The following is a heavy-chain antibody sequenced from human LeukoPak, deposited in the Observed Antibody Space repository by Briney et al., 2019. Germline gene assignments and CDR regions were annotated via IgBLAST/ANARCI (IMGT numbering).Heavy chain of an antibody. CDR2: IYYSGST. J-gene: IGHJ3*02. CDR1: GGSISSSSYY. CDR3: ARLRVGGPFDI. V-gene: IGHV4-39*07. Sequence: SETLSLTCTVSGGSISSSSYYWGWIRQPPGKGLEWIGSIYYSGSTYYNPSLKSRVTISVDTSKNQFSLKLSSVTAADTAVYYCARLRVGGPFDIWGQGTMVTVSS. D-gene: IGHD3-16*01.